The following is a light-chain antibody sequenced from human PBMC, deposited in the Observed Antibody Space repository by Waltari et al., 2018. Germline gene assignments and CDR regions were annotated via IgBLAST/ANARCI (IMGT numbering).Light chain of an antibody. J-gene: IGLJ3*02. CDR3: NSYATNSARV. Sequence: QSALTQPASVPGSPGQSITISCTGTSSDVGAFNYVTWYQQHPGKAPKLIIYEVSNRPSGVSNRFSGSKSGNTASLTISGLQAEDEADYYCNSYATNSARVFGGGTKLTVL. CDR1: SSDVGAFNY. V-gene: IGLV2-14*01. CDR2: EVS.